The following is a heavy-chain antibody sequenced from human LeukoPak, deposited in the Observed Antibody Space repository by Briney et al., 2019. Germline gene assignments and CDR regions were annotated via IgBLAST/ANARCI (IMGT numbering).Heavy chain of an antibody. CDR2: IYYSGST. J-gene: IGHJ4*02. CDR3: ARYYYDSSGYYYLFDY. CDR1: GGSISSSSYY. D-gene: IGHD3-22*01. V-gene: IGHV4-39*01. Sequence: SETLSLTCTVSGGSISSSSYYWGWIRQPPGKGLEWIGSIYYSGSTYYNPSLKSRVTISVDTSKNQFSLKLSSVTAADTAVYYCARYYYDSSGYYYLFDYWGQGTLVTVSS.